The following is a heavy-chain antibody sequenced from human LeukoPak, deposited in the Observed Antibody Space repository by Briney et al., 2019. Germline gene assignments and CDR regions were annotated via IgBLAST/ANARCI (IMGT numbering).Heavy chain of an antibody. CDR3: AKVAGITIFGVVPPMDV. J-gene: IGHJ6*02. D-gene: IGHD3-3*01. Sequence: GGSLRLSCAASGFTVSSNYMSWVRQAPGKGLEWVAVISFDGGNKYYADSVKGRFTISRDNSKNILYLQMSGLRAEDTAVYYCAKVAGITIFGVVPPMDVWGQGTTVTVSS. CDR2: ISFDGGNK. CDR1: GFTVSSNY. V-gene: IGHV3-30*18.